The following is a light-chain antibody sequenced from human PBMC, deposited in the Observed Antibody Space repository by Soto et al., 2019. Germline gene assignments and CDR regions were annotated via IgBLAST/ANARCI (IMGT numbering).Light chain of an antibody. Sequence: EIVLTQSPATLSLSPGERATLSCRASQSVSSFLAWYQQKPGQAPRLLIYGASNRATGIPARFSGSGSGTDFTLTISSLEPEDFAVYYCQQRSNWLTIGGGTKVEIK. J-gene: IGKJ4*01. CDR1: QSVSSF. V-gene: IGKV3-11*01. CDR3: QQRSNWLT. CDR2: GAS.